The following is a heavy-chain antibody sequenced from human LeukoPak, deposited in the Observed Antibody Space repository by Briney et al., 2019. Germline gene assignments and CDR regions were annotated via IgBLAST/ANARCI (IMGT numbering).Heavy chain of an antibody. V-gene: IGHV3-30-3*01. CDR3: ARGMGIAAAGIFDY. CDR1: GFTFSSYA. J-gene: IGHJ4*02. D-gene: IGHD6-13*01. CDR2: ISYDGSNK. Sequence: GGSLRLSCAASGFTFSSYATHWVRQAPGKGLEWVAVISYDGSNKYYADSVKGRFTISRDNSKNTLYLQMDSLRAEDTAVYYCARGMGIAAAGIFDYWGQGTLVTVSS.